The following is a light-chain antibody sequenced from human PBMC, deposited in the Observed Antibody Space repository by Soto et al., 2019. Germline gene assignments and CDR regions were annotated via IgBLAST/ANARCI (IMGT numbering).Light chain of an antibody. Sequence: SALTEPASMSGSPGQSITTSCTGTSSDIGRYNFVSWYQHHPGKAPKLIIYEATKRPSGVSYRFSGSKSGNTASLTISGLQAEDEADYYCTSYTITSPYVFGTGTKVT. CDR1: SSDIGRYNF. J-gene: IGLJ1*01. CDR2: EAT. V-gene: IGLV2-14*01. CDR3: TSYTITSPYV.